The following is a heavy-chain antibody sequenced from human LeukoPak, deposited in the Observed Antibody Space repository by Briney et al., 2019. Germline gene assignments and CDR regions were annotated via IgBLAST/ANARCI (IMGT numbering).Heavy chain of an antibody. CDR2: ISYDEDNK. Sequence: PGRSLRLSCAASGFPFSYYSMHWVRQAPGKGLEWVAVISYDEDNKYYAESVKGRFAISRDNSKDTLYLQMNSLRAGDTAVYYCARYCSGVSCYSGYDYWGQGTLVTVSS. J-gene: IGHJ4*02. D-gene: IGHD2-15*01. V-gene: IGHV3-30*09. CDR1: GFPFSYYS. CDR3: ARYCSGVSCYSGYDY.